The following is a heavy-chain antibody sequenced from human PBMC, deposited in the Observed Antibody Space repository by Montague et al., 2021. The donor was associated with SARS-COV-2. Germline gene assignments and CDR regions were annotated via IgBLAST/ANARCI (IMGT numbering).Heavy chain of an antibody. CDR2: IHHGGGT. J-gene: IGHJ6*03. CDR1: GGSFSTYS. V-gene: IGHV4-34*01. D-gene: IGHD3-10*01. Sequence: SETLSLTCAVHGGSFSTYSWNWIRQPPGKGLEWIGEIHHGGGTNYNPSLKSRVTISADTSKNQFSLKLTSVAAADTAVYYCARLGDGVVPSPILGVGPYYSYYYMDVWDKGTTVTVSS. CDR3: ARLGDGVVPSPILGVGPYYSYYYMDV.